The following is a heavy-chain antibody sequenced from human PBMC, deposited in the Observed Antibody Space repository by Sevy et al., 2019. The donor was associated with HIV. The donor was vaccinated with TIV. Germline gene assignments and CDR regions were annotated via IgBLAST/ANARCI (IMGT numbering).Heavy chain of an antibody. J-gene: IGHJ1*01. CDR2: MTGSGSIT. Sequence: GGSLRLSCAASGFTFSSYAMTWVRQAPGKGLDWVSSMTGSGSITYYADSVKGRFTISRDNSKNTLYLQMNNLRVEDTALYYCAKDGLHSGDFEYFQDWGQGTLVTVSS. CDR3: AKDGLHSGDFEYFQD. CDR1: GFTFSSYA. D-gene: IGHD2-21*02. V-gene: IGHV3-23*01.